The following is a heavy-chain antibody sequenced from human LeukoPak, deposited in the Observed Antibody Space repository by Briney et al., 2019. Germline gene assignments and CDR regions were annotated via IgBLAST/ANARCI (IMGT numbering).Heavy chain of an antibody. Sequence: GGSLRLSCAASGFNFSTYSMSWVRQAPGKGLEWISAISLNGETTWYADSVKGRFIISRDNSKNTLYLRLTSLRAEDTAVYYCAQGFSSGWYPYWGQGSLVSVSS. CDR3: AQGFSSGWYPY. J-gene: IGHJ4*02. D-gene: IGHD6-19*01. CDR1: GFNFSTYS. CDR2: ISLNGETT. V-gene: IGHV3-23*01.